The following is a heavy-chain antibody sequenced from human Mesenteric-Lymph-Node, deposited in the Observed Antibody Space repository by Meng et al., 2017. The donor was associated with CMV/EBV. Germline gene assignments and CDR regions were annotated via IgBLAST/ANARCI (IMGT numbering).Heavy chain of an antibody. J-gene: IGHJ4*02. Sequence: SGPTLVKPTQTLTLTCTFSGFSLSTSGVGVAWIRQPPGKALEWLALIYWNDDKRYISSLKSRLTVTKDTSKNQVVLTMTNMDPVDTATYYCAHNSHHPWGTYRDYYFDYWGQGTLVPSPQ. CDR2: IYWNDDK. V-gene: IGHV2-5*01. CDR1: GFSLSTSGVG. CDR3: AHNSHHPWGTYRDYYFDY. D-gene: IGHD3-16*02.